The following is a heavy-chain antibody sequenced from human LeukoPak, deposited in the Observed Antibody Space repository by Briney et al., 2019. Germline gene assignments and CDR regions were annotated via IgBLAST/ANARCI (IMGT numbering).Heavy chain of an antibody. Sequence: GGSLRLSCAASGFTLSDSAIHWVRQASGKGLECVALIDRPAKSYATAYGASVGGRFTISRDDSKNTAYLQMDSLKTEDTALYYCTRDRGTYNWLDPWGQGTLVTVSS. CDR2: IDRPAKSYAT. CDR1: GFTLSDSA. V-gene: IGHV3-73*01. CDR3: TRDRGTYNWLDP. D-gene: IGHD1-26*01. J-gene: IGHJ5*02.